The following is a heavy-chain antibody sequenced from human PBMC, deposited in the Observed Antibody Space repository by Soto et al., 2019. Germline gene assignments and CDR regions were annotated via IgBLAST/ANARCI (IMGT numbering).Heavy chain of an antibody. CDR1: GFSFNEHA. CDR3: ARRWNGLVRAFDI. J-gene: IGHJ3*02. D-gene: IGHD3-9*01. CDR2: ISWNSGDM. V-gene: IGHV3-9*01. Sequence: EVQLVESGGGLEQPGRSLRLSCAASGFSFNEHAIHWVRQAPGKGLEWVSGISWNSGDMVFADSVKGRFSISRDNAKNSVYLQMNSLRAEDTALYYCARRWNGLVRAFDIWGQGTMVTVSS.